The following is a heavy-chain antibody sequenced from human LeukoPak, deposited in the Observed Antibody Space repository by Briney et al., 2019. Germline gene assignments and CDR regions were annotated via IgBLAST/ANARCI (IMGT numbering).Heavy chain of an antibody. D-gene: IGHD4-23*01. CDR2: INSDGSWT. V-gene: IGHV3-74*01. CDR3: VRGNDYGGPHY. CDR1: GNSW. J-gene: IGHJ4*02. Sequence: GGSLRLSCVASGNSWMHWVRQAPGKGLVWVSHINSDGSWTSYADSVKGRFTISRDNGKNTLFLQMNSLRAEDAAVYYCVRGNDYGGPHYWGQGTLVTVSS.